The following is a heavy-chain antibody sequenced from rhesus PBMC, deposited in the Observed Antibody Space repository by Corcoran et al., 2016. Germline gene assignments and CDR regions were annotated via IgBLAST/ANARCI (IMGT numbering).Heavy chain of an antibody. Sequence: EVQLVESGGGLAKPGGSLRLSCAASGFSFSDYYMYWVRQAPGKGLEWVSGISYTGGSTYYADSVEGRFTISRENAKNTLYLQMDSLRAEDTAVYYCARDDWGDYEGDYWGQGVLVTVSS. D-gene: IGHD3-34*01. J-gene: IGHJ4*01. CDR3: ARDDWGDYEGDY. V-gene: IGHV3S18*01. CDR1: GFSFSDYY. CDR2: ISYTGGST.